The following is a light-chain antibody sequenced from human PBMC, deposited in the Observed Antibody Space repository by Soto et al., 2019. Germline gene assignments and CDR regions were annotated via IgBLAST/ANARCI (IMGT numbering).Light chain of an antibody. CDR3: QQYGSSPPLT. J-gene: IGKJ5*01. V-gene: IGKV3-20*01. Sequence: EIVLTQSPGTLSLSPGERATLSCRASHSVSSSYLAWYQQKPGQAPRLLIYGASSRATGIPDRLSGSGSGTDFTLTISRLEPEDFAVYYCQQYGSSPPLTFGQGTRLEIK. CDR1: HSVSSSY. CDR2: GAS.